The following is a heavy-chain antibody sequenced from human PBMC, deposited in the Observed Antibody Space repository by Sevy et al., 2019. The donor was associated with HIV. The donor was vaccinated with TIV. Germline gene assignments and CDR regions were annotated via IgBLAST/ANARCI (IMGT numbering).Heavy chain of an antibody. CDR1: GYTFTDYY. D-gene: IGHD6-13*01. CDR2: INPNSGGT. Sequence: GASVKVSCKASGYTFTDYYMYWVRQAPGQGLEWMGWINPNSGGTNYAQKFQGRVTMTRDTSISTAYMELSRLRSDDTAMYYCARDPSRAAEGWFDPWGQGTLVTVSS. J-gene: IGHJ5*02. CDR3: ARDPSRAAEGWFDP. V-gene: IGHV1-2*02.